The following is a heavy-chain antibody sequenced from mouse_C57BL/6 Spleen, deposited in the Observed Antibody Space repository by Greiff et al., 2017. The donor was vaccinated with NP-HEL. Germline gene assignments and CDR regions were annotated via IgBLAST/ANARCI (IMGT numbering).Heavy chain of an antibody. V-gene: IGHV1-81*01. CDR2: IYPRSGNT. D-gene: IGHD1-1*01. J-gene: IGHJ1*03. CDR3: ARYGTSYGSSYGYFDV. CDR1: GYTFTSYG. Sequence: VKLMESGAELARPGASVKLSCKASGYTFTSYGISWVKQRTGQGLEWIGEIYPRSGNTYYNEKFKGKATLTADKSSSTAYMELRSLTSEDSAVYFCARYGTSYGSSYGYFDVWGTGTTVTVSS.